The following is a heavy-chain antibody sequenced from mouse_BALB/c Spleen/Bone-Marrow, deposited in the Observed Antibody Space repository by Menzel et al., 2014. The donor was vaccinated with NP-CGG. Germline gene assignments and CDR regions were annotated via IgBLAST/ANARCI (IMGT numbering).Heavy chain of an antibody. Sequence: VQRVESGPGLVAPSQSLSITCTVSGFSLTGYGVSWVRQPPGKGLEWLGMIWGDGSTDYNSALKSRLSISKDNSKSQVFLKVNSLQTEDTARYYCARDSFLITRALDYWGQGTSVTVFS. CDR1: GFSLTGYG. CDR2: IWGDGST. J-gene: IGHJ4*01. D-gene: IGHD2-4*01. CDR3: ARDSFLITRALDY. V-gene: IGHV2-6-7*01.